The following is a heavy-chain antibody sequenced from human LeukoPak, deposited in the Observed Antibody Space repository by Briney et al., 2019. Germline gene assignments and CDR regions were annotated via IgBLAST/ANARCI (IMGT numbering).Heavy chain of an antibody. CDR3: AKDSQAGLTDNYGMDV. Sequence: GGSLRLSCAASGFTFDDYAMHWVRQAPGKGLEWVSGISWNSGSIGYADSVKGRFTISRDNAKNSLYLQMNRLRAEDTALYYCAKDSQAGLTDNYGMDVWGQGTTVTVSS. D-gene: IGHD3-9*01. CDR2: ISWNSGSI. V-gene: IGHV3-9*01. J-gene: IGHJ6*02. CDR1: GFTFDDYA.